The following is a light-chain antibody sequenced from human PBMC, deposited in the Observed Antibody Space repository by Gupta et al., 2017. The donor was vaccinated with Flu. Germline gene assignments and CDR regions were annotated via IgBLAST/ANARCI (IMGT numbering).Light chain of an antibody. Sequence: QSALTQPRPVSGSPGQPVTISCTGSSSDVGGYNYVSWYQQHPGKAPKLMIYDVTKRPSGIPDRFSAPKSGNTASLTISELQADDEADYYCSSYAGSFTFWVFGGGTRLTVL. CDR2: DVT. V-gene: IGLV2-11*01. CDR1: SSDVGGYNY. CDR3: SSYAGSFTFWV. J-gene: IGLJ3*02.